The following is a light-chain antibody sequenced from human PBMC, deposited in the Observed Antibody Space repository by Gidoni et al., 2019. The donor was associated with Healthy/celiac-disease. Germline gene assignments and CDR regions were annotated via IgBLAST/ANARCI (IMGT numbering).Light chain of an antibody. CDR3: QQRSNWPIT. V-gene: IGKV3-11*01. CDR2: DAS. CDR1: QSVSSY. Sequence: EIVLTQSPATLSLSPGERATLSCRASQSVSSYLAWYQQKPGQAPRLLIYDASNRATGIPARFSGSVSGTDFTLTISSLEPEDFAVYYCQQRSNWPITFXXXTRLEIK. J-gene: IGKJ5*01.